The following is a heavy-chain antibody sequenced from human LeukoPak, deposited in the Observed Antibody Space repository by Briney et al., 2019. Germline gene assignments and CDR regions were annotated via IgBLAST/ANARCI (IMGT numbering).Heavy chain of an antibody. CDR1: GGSISSDDYY. J-gene: IGHJ4*02. D-gene: IGHD6-19*01. CDR3: ARRVGQWLVRERVYFDY. Sequence: PSQTLSLTCTVSGGSISSDDYYWIRIRQPPGQGLEWIGYIYYSGSTYYNPSLKIRITISIDTSQNQFTLKPISAAAPATALCSRARRVGQWLVRERVYFDYWGQGTLVTVSS. CDR2: IYYSGST. V-gene: IGHV4-30-4*08.